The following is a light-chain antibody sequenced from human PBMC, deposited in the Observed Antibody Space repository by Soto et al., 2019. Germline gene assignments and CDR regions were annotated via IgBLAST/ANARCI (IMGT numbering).Light chain of an antibody. CDR3: QQYNSYPWT. V-gene: IGKV1-16*02. Sequence: DIQMTQSPSSLSASVGDRVTITCRASQGISTYLAWFQQKPGKAPKYLIYAASTLQSGDPSKFSGSGAGTDFTLTISSLQPEDFATYYCQQYNSYPWTFGQGTKVEIK. J-gene: IGKJ1*01. CDR2: AAS. CDR1: QGISTY.